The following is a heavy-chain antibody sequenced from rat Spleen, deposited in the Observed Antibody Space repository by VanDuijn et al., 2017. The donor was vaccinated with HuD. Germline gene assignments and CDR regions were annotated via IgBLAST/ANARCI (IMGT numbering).Heavy chain of an antibody. CDR2: ISYSGST. V-gene: IGHV3-1*01. D-gene: IGHD1-11*01. Sequence: EVQLQESGPGLVKPSQSLSLTCSVTGYSITSNYWGWIRKFPGNKMEWMGYISYSGSTSYNQSLKSRISITRDTSKNQFFLQLNSVTTEDTATYYCARYVVRRVLHYWYFDFWGPGTMVTVSS. CDR1: GYSITSNY. CDR3: ARYVVRRVLHYWYFDF. J-gene: IGHJ1*01.